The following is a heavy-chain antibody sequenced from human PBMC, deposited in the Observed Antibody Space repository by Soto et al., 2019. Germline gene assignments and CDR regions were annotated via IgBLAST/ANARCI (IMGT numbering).Heavy chain of an antibody. CDR3: GRTYSYSLYH. CDR2: IFYSGST. Sequence: SETLSLTCTVSGGSISSYYWSWIRQPPGKGLEWIGYIFYSGSTNYNPSLKSRVTISVDTSKNHFSLNLSSVTAADTAVYYCGRTYSYSLYHWGQLILATV. D-gene: IGHD4-4*01. V-gene: IGHV4-59*01. J-gene: IGHJ1*01. CDR1: GGSISSYY.